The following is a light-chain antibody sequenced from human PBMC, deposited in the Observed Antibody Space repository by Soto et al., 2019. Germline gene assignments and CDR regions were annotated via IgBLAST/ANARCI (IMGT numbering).Light chain of an antibody. V-gene: IGLV2-14*01. CDR2: EVI. Sequence: QSALTQPASVSGAPGQSITISCTGTNSDVNYVSWHQQHPGKAPKLMIYEVINRSSGVSTRFSGSKSGNTASLTIPGLQAEDEADYYCSSSTSSNPFVFGTGTQLAVL. CDR1: NSDVNY. CDR3: SSSTSSNPFV. J-gene: IGLJ1*01.